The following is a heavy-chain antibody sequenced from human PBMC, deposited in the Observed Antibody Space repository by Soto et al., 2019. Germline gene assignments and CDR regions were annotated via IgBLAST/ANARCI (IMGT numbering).Heavy chain of an antibody. CDR1: GGSFSDYY. CDR3: PRGVPNQAAAAANCLYP. V-gene: IGHV4-34*01. J-gene: IGHJ5*02. CDR2: INHSGST. D-gene: IGHD6-13*01. Sequence: SETLSLTSAVYGGSFSDYYWTWIRQSPGKGLEWIGVINHSGSTNYNPSLKSRVTMSVATSKNQFSLKLSSVTAADTSVYYGPRGVPNQAAAAANCLYPWGQGTLVTVSS.